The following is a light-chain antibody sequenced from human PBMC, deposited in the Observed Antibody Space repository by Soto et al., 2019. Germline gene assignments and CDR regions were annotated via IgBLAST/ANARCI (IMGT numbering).Light chain of an antibody. CDR1: SSDVGGYNY. V-gene: IGLV2-14*01. Sequence: QSALTQPASVSGSPGQSITISCTGTSSDVGGYNYVSWYQQHPGKAPKLMIYDVSNRPSGVSNRFSGSKSGNTASLTISRLQAEDEADYYCSSYTSSSTPWVFGGGTQLTVL. J-gene: IGLJ3*02. CDR2: DVS. CDR3: SSYTSSSTPWV.